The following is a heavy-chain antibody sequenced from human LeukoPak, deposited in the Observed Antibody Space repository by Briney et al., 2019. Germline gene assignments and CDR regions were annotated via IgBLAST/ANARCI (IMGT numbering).Heavy chain of an antibody. CDR1: GFTFDDYT. J-gene: IGHJ6*02. Sequence: GGSLRLSCAASGFTFDDYTMHWVRQAPGKGLEWVSLISWDGGSTYYADSVKGRFTISRDNSKNSLYLQMNSLRTEDTALYYCAKSGCSSTSCIYYYYGMDVWGQGTTVTVSS. D-gene: IGHD2-2*01. V-gene: IGHV3-43*01. CDR3: AKSGCSSTSCIYYYYGMDV. CDR2: ISWDGGST.